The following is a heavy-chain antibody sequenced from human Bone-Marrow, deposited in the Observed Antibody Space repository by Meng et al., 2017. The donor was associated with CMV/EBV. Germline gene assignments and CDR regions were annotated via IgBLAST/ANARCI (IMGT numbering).Heavy chain of an antibody. J-gene: IGHJ5*02. Sequence: ASVKVSCKASGYTFTSYYMHWVRQAPGQGLEWMGWINPNSGGTNYAQKFQGRVTMTRDTSISTAYMELSRLRSDDTAVYYCARYNWNYGSWDPWGQGTLVTVSS. CDR2: INPNSGGT. CDR1: GYTFTSYY. V-gene: IGHV1-2*02. CDR3: ARYNWNYGSWDP. D-gene: IGHD1-7*01.